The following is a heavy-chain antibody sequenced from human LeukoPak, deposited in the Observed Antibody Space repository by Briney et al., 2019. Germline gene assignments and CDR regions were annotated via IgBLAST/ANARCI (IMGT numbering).Heavy chain of an antibody. Sequence: SQTLSLTCTVSGGSISSGGYYWSWIRQHPGKGLEWIGYIYYSGSTYYNPSLKSRVTISVDTSKNQFSLKLSSVTAADTAVYYCARVSPYSNAFDIWGQGTMVTVSS. CDR2: IYYSGST. D-gene: IGHD2-15*01. V-gene: IGHV4-30-4*08. CDR3: ARVSPYSNAFDI. CDR1: GGSISSGGYY. J-gene: IGHJ3*02.